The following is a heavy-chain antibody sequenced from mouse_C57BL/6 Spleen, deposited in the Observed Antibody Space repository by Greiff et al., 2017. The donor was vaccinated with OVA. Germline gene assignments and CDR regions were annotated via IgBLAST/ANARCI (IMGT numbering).Heavy chain of an antibody. CDR1: GYAFSSSW. J-gene: IGHJ2*01. CDR3: ARSHYYGSSYFDY. Sequence: QVQLQQSGPELVKPGASVKISCKASGYAFSSSWMNWVKQRPGKGLEWIGRIYPGDGDTNYNGKFKGKATLTADKSSSTAYMQLSSLTSEDSAVYFCARSHYYGSSYFDYWGQGTTLTVSS. CDR2: IYPGDGDT. D-gene: IGHD1-1*01. V-gene: IGHV1-82*01.